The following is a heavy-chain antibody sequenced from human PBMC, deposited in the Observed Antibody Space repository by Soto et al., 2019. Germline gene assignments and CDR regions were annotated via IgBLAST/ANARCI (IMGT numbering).Heavy chain of an antibody. V-gene: IGHV3-30*03. CDR2: ISFYGINK. D-gene: IGHD2-2*01. CDR3: ARGCYCSSTSCYEVVLMVYARCMDV. J-gene: IGHJ6*02. CDR1: GFTFSSYG. Sequence: GGSLRLSCAASGFTFSSYGMHWVRQAPGKGLEWVAVISFYGINKYFADSVKGRFTISRDNSKNTLYLQMNSLRAEDTAVYYCARGCYCSSTSCYEVVLMVYARCMDVWGQGTTVTVSS.